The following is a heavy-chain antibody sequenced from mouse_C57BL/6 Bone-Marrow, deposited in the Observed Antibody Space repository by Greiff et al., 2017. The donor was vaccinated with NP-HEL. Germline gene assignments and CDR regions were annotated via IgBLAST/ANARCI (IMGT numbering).Heavy chain of an antibody. CDR1: GYTFTSYW. CDR2: IDPSDSYT. CDR3: ANPYYYAMDY. J-gene: IGHJ4*01. Sequence: QVHVKQPGAELVRPGTSVKLSCKASGYTFTSYWMHWVKQRPGQGLEWIGVIDPSDSYTNYNQKFKGKATLTVDTSSSTAYMQLSSLTSEDSAVYYCANPYYYAMDYWGQGTSVTVSS. V-gene: IGHV1-59*01.